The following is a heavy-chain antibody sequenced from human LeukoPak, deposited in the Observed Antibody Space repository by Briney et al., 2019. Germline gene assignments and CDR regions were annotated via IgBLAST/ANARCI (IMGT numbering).Heavy chain of an antibody. Sequence: GGSLRLSCAASGFPFSTYCMHWVRQAPGKGPMWVSRICPDGTVTNYADSGKARFIISRDNARNTVYLQMNSLRVEDTAVYYCVRDFRSADYWGQGTLVTVSS. CDR2: ICPDGTVT. CDR3: VRDFRSADY. V-gene: IGHV3-74*01. J-gene: IGHJ4*02. CDR1: GFPFSTYC.